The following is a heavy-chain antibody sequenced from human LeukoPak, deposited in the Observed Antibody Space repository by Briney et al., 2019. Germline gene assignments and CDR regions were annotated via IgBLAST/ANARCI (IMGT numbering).Heavy chain of an antibody. CDR1: GGSISSSSYY. CDR3: ARGSVRGEFDP. V-gene: IGHV4-61*05. Sequence: SETLSLTCTVSGGSISSSSYYWGWIRQPPGKGLEWIGYIYYTGSTDYNPSLKSRVTMSADTSKNQFSLKLSSVTAADTAVYSCARGSVRGEFDPWGQGTLVTVSS. J-gene: IGHJ5*02. CDR2: IYYTGST. D-gene: IGHD3-10*01.